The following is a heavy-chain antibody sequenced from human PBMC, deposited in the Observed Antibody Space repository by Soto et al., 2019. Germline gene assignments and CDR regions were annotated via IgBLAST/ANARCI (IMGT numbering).Heavy chain of an antibody. CDR3: AHPAYYGGNSEGWYFDV. D-gene: IGHD4-17*01. J-gene: IGHJ2*01. V-gene: IGHV2-5*02. CDR2: IFWVDDK. CDR1: GFSLSTSGVG. Sequence: QITLKESGPAPVKPKQTLTLTCTFSGFSLSTSGVGVGWVRQPPGQALEWLALIFWVDDKRYSPSLKSSLTNTKDTSRIPVVRTMTSMDPVETARYYCAHPAYYGGNSEGWYFDVWGRGTLVTVSS.